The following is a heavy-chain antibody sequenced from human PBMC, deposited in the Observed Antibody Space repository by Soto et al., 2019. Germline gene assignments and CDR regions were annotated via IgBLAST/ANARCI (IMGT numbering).Heavy chain of an antibody. CDR3: ARGGY. Sequence: GGSLRLSCAASGFMFSSDWMSWVRQAPGRGLEWVANIKEDGSEKFYVDSVMGRFTISRDNAKNSLYLQMNSLRPEDTAVYYCARGGYWGQGTLVTVSS. V-gene: IGHV3-7*05. J-gene: IGHJ4*02. CDR1: GFMFSSDW. CDR2: IKEDGSEK.